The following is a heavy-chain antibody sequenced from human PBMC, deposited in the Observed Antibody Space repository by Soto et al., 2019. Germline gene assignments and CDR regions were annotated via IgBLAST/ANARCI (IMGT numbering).Heavy chain of an antibody. J-gene: IGHJ6*02. CDR3: ARSYYDFWSGSFVPPAPYYYYGMDV. CDR2: IWYDGSNK. Sequence: GGSLRLACAASGFTFSSYGMHWVRQAPGKGLEWVAGIWYDGSNKYYADSVKGRFTISRDNSKNTLYLQMNSLRAEDTAVYYCARSYYDFWSGSFVPPAPYYYYGMDVWGQGTTVTVSS. D-gene: IGHD3-3*01. V-gene: IGHV3-33*01. CDR1: GFTFSSYG.